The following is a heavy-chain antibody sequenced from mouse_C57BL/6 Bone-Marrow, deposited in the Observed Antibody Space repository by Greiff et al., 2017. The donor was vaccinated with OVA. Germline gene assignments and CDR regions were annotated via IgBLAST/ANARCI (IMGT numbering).Heavy chain of an antibody. V-gene: IGHV5-4*03. CDR3: ARLLPLDY. Sequence: EVNVVESGGGLVKPGGSLKLSCAASGFTFSSYAMSWVRQTPEKRLEWVATISDGGSYTYYPDNVKGRFTISRDNAKNNLYLQMSHLKSEDTAMYYCARLLPLDYWGQGTTLTVSS. J-gene: IGHJ2*01. D-gene: IGHD1-1*01. CDR1: GFTFSSYA. CDR2: ISDGGSYT.